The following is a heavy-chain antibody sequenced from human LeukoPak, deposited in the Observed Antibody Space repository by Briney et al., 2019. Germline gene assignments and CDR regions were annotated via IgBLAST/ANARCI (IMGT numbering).Heavy chain of an antibody. CDR2: ISGGPVST. V-gene: IGHV3-23*01. CDR1: GFTFSSYG. D-gene: IGHD3-3*01. J-gene: IGHJ4*02. CDR3: ARDKLRFLEWLQNYFDY. Sequence: GGSLRLSCAASGFTFSSYGMTWVRQAPGKGLEWVSGISGGPVSTNYADSVKGRFTISRDNSKNTLYLQMNSLRAEDTAVYYCARDKLRFLEWLQNYFDYWGQGTLVTVSS.